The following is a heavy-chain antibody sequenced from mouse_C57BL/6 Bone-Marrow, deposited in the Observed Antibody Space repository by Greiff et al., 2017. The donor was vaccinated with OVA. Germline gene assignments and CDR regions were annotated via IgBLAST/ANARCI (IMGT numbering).Heavy chain of an antibody. CDR1: GFTFSDYY. CDR2: INYDGSST. J-gene: IGHJ1*03. D-gene: IGHD1-1*01. V-gene: IGHV5-16*01. Sequence: DVMLVESEGGLVQPGSSMKLSCTASGFTFSDYYMAWVRQVPEKGLEWVANINYDGSSTYYLDSLKSRFIIARDNAKNILYLQMSSLTSEDTATYYCARDSYGSSHWYFDVWGTGTTVTVSS. CDR3: ARDSYGSSHWYFDV.